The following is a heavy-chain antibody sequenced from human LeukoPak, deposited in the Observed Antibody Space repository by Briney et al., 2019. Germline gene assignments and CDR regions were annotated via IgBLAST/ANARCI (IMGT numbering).Heavy chain of an antibody. CDR3: ARRGGSTGWGAFDF. CDR2: IRGSGDNT. CDR1: GFTFSGYT. J-gene: IGHJ3*01. D-gene: IGHD6-19*01. Sequence: GGSLRLSCAASGFTFSGYTMNWVRQAPDKGLEWVSSIRGSGDNTFYADSVKGRFTISSDNSKNTPYLQMNSLSREDTAIYYCARRGGSTGWGAFDFWGHGTMVTVSS. V-gene: IGHV3-23*01.